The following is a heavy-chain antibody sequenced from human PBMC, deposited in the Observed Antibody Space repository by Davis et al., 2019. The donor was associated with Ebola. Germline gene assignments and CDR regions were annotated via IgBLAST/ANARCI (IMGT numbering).Heavy chain of an antibody. J-gene: IGHJ6*02. D-gene: IGHD2-8*01. CDR2: ISGSGGST. V-gene: IGHV3-23*01. CDR1: GFTFSSYA. CDR3: AKTDCTNGVCMGMDV. Sequence: GESLKISCEASGFTFSSYAMSWVRQAPGKGLEWVSAISGSGGSTYYADSVKGRFTISRDNSKNTLYLQMNSLRAEDTAVYYCAKTDCTNGVCMGMDVWGQGTTVTVSS.